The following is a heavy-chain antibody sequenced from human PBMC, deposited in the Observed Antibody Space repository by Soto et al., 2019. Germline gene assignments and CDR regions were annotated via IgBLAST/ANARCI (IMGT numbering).Heavy chain of an antibody. V-gene: IGHV1-18*04. J-gene: IGHJ4*02. D-gene: IGHD3-16*01. Sequence: ASVKVSCKASGYTFTSYGISWVRQAPGQGLEWMGWISAYNGNTNYAQKLQGRVTMTTDTSTSTAYMELRSLRCDDTAGYYCARASYGTPPRHWGQGTLVTVCS. CDR3: ARASYGTPPRH. CDR2: ISAYNGNT. CDR1: GYTFTSYG.